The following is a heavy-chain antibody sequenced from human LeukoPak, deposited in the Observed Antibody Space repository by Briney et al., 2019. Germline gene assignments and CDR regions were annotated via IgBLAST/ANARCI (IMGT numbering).Heavy chain of an antibody. D-gene: IGHD2-2*02. Sequence: SETLSLTCAVYGGSFSGYYWSWIRQPPGKGLEWIGEINHSGSTNYNPSLKSRVTISVDTSKNQFSLKLSSVTAADTAVYYCAAFGYCSSTSCYMGSDNWFDPWGQGTLVTVSS. V-gene: IGHV4-34*01. CDR3: AAFGYCSSTSCYMGSDNWFDP. J-gene: IGHJ5*02. CDR1: GGSFSGYY. CDR2: INHSGST.